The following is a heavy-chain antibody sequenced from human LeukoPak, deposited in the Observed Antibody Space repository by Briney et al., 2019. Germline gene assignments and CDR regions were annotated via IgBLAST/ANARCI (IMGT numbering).Heavy chain of an antibody. CDR3: ARHFPSPLRIVVVTSDWYFDF. V-gene: IGHV4-59*08. CDR2: VHSSGGT. D-gene: IGHD2-21*02. CDR1: GGSMNENY. J-gene: IGHJ2*01. Sequence: SDTLSLTCTVSGGSMNENYWAWIRQPPGKRLEWIGYVHSSGGTKYNPSFKSRVTVSIAMSKNQFSLKLSSVTAADTAVYYCARHFPSPLRIVVVTSDWYFDFWGRGALVTVSS.